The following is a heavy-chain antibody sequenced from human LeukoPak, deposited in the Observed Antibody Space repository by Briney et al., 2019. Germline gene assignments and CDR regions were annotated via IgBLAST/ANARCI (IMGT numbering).Heavy chain of an antibody. J-gene: IGHJ4*01. CDR2: ISAYNGDT. D-gene: IGHD3-22*01. Sequence: ASVKVSCKTSGYTFTSYGISWVRQAPGQGLEWMRWISAYNGDTNYAQQPQGRVTMTTDTSTSTAYMELRSLRSGDTAVYYCARERGYARQYFDYWGQGTLVTVSS. V-gene: IGHV1-18*01. CDR3: ARERGYARQYFDY. CDR1: GYTFTSYG.